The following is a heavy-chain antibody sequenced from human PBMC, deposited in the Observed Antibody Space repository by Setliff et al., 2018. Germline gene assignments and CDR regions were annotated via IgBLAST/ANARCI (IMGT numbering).Heavy chain of an antibody. CDR2: ISAYNGNT. CDR1: GYTFTSYG. Sequence: ASVKVSCKASGYTFTSYGISWVRQAPGQGLEWMGWISAYNGNTNYAQKLQGRVTMTTDTSTSTVYMELSSLRFDDTALYYCARGPSPTVTPSRLIYFYHMDVWGTGTTVTVSS. V-gene: IGHV1-18*01. J-gene: IGHJ6*03. D-gene: IGHD4-17*01. CDR3: ARGPSPTVTPSRLIYFYHMDV.